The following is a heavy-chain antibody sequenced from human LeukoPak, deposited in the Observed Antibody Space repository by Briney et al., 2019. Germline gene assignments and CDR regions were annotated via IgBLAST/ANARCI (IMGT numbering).Heavy chain of an antibody. CDR2: IKNDGKEI. V-gene: IGHV3-7*01. D-gene: IGHD3-3*01. J-gene: IGHJ4*02. CDR3: ARDLESIDY. Sequence: GGSLRLSCAASGFAFRSYWMSRVRQAPGKGLEWLANIKNDGKEINYVDSVKGRFTISRDNAQNSLYLQMNSLRVEDTAVYYCARDLESIDYWGQGTLVTVSS. CDR1: GFAFRSYW.